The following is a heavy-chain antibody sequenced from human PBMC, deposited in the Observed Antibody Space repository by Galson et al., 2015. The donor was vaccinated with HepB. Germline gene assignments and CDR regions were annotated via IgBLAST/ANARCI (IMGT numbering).Heavy chain of an antibody. J-gene: IGHJ4*02. Sequence: SLRLSCAASGFIFSEYYMNWIRLAPGKGLEWISYISTSSTYTNYADSVKGRFTISRDNARNAVYLQMNRLRVDDTAVYFCARKSFDSSNYYVYRGRGILVTLSS. CDR3: ARKSFDSSNYYVY. D-gene: IGHD3-22*01. V-gene: IGHV3-11*06. CDR2: ISTSSTYT. CDR1: GFIFSEYY.